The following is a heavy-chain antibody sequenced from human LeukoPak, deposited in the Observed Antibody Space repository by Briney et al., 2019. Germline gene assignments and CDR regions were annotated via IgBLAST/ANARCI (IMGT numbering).Heavy chain of an antibody. D-gene: IGHD2-2*01. Sequence: ASVKVSYKDSGYTFTNYGIIWVRQAPGQGLEWMGWISAYNGNTNYAQKLQGRVTMTTDTSTSTAYMELRSLRSDDTAVYYCARGPYCSSTSCYFFFYFDYWGQGTLVTVSS. CDR3: ARGPYCSSTSCYFFFYFDY. J-gene: IGHJ4*02. V-gene: IGHV1-18*01. CDR2: ISAYNGNT. CDR1: GYTFTNYG.